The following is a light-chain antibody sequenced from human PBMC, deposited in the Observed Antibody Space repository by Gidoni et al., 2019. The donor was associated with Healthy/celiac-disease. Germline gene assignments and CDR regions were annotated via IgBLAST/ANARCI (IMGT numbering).Light chain of an antibody. CDR3: QQRSNWPPFT. V-gene: IGKV3-11*01. Sequence: GERATLSCRASQSVSSYLAWYQQKPGQAPRLLIYDASNRATGIPARFSGSGSGTDFTLTIGSLEPEDFAVYYCQQRSNWPPFTFGPGTKVDIK. CDR2: DAS. CDR1: QSVSSY. J-gene: IGKJ3*01.